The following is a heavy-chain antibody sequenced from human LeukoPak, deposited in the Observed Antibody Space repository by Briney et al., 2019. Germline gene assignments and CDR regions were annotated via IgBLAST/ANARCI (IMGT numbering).Heavy chain of an antibody. D-gene: IGHD3-22*01. CDR2: IYSGGST. CDR1: GFTFSSYS. Sequence: GGSLRLSCAASGFTFSSYSMNWVRQAPGKGLEWVSVIYSGGSTYYADSVKGRFTISRDNSKNTLYLQMNSLRAEDTAVYYCASRSGYSLFDYWGQGTLVTVSS. CDR3: ASRSGYSLFDY. V-gene: IGHV3-53*01. J-gene: IGHJ4*02.